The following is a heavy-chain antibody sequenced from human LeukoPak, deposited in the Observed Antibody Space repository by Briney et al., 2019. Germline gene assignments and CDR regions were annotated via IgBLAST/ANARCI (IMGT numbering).Heavy chain of an antibody. Sequence: ASVKVSCKASGYTFTGYYKHWVRQAPGQGLEWMGWINPNSGGTNYAQKFQGRVTMTRDTSISTAYMELSRLRSDDTAVYYCAREARSGSYYFDYWGQGTLVTVSS. CDR3: AREARSGSYYFDY. D-gene: IGHD3-10*01. V-gene: IGHV1-2*02. J-gene: IGHJ4*02. CDR1: GYTFTGYY. CDR2: INPNSGGT.